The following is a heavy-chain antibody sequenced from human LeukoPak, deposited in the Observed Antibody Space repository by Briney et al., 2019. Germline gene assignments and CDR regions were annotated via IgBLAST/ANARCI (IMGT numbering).Heavy chain of an antibody. D-gene: IGHD5-18*01. Sequence: PSETLSLTCTVSGGSISNSSYFWSWIRQPPGKGLEWMGYVSYSGSTDHNPSLESRVIISIDTSKNQFSLRLRSVTAADTAVYYCARENDRYGRIDYWGQGTQVTVSS. J-gene: IGHJ4*02. CDR1: GGSISNSSYF. CDR3: ARENDRYGRIDY. V-gene: IGHV4-61*01. CDR2: VSYSGST.